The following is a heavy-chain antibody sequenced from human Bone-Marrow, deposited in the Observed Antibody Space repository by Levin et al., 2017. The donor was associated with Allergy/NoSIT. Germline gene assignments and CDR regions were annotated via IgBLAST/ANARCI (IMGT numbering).Heavy chain of an antibody. CDR1: EFTFSNAY. CDR2: IKSKTDGGTT. CDR3: TTAWGAY. Sequence: GGSLRLSCTASEFTFSNAYMNWVRQAPGKGLEWVGRIKSKTDGGTTDYVAPVKGRFTISRDDSENKVYLQMNSLKTEDTAVYFCTTAWGAYWGRGTLVTVSS. J-gene: IGHJ4*02. V-gene: IGHV3-15*01. D-gene: IGHD7-27*01.